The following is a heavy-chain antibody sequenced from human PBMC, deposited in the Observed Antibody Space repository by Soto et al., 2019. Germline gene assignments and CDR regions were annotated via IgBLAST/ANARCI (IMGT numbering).Heavy chain of an antibody. CDR1: GGSVSSGSCY. Sequence: ASETLSLTCTVSGGSVSSGSCYWSWIRQPPGKGLEWIGYLYYSGSTNYNPSLKSRVTISLDTSTNQFSLRLSSVTAADTAVYYCARDRREANVVRERYYYHYGMDIWGQGTTVTVSS. CDR2: LYYSGST. V-gene: IGHV4-61*01. CDR3: ARDRREANVVRERYYYHYGMDI. J-gene: IGHJ6*02. D-gene: IGHD2-21*01.